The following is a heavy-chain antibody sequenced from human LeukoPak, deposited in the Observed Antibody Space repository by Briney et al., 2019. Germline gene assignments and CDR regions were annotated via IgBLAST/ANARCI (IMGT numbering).Heavy chain of an antibody. CDR1: GFTFSSYG. J-gene: IGHJ4*02. V-gene: IGHV3-33*08. D-gene: IGHD1-26*01. CDR3: ARDFLPFRELPDY. CDR2: IWYDGSNK. Sequence: GGSLRLSCAASGFTFSSYGMHWVRQAPGKGLEWVAVIWYDGSNKYYADSVKGRFTISRDNSKNTLYLQMNSLRAEDTAVYYCARDFLPFRELPDYWGQGTLVTVSS.